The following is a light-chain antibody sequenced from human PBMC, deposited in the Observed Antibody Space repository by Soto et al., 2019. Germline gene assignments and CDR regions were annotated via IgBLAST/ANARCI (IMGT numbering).Light chain of an antibody. CDR1: QSVGNN. CDR3: QQYNKWPLT. J-gene: IGKJ1*01. Sequence: EVVMAQSPVTLSVSPGDGAALSCRANQSVGNNLAWYQQKPGQAPRLLVYGASTRATGVPARFSGSGSGTEFTLTISSLGSEDFAVYYCQQYNKWPLTFGQGTKVEIK. V-gene: IGKV3-15*01. CDR2: GAS.